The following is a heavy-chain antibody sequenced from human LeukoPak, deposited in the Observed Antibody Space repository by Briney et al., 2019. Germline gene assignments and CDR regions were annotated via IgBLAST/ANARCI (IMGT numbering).Heavy chain of an antibody. J-gene: IGHJ4*02. D-gene: IGHD4-23*01. Sequence: SETLSLTCTVFGGSLSSDSYYWGWMRQPPGKGPEWIGSIYYVGGTFYNPSLRSRLTISMDTSKNQFSLNLSSVTAADTAVYYCARGDGGKPMGFWGQGTLVAVSS. CDR1: GGSLSSDSYY. CDR3: ARGDGGKPMGF. CDR2: IYYVGGT. V-gene: IGHV4-39*07.